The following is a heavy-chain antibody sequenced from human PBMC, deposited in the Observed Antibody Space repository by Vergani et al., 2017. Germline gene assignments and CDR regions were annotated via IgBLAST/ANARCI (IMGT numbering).Heavy chain of an antibody. CDR2: IDHTGRP. J-gene: IGHJ6*03. Sequence: QVQLQQWGGGLLKPSETLSLTCVVNGGSFTRYHWTCIRQSPGEGLEWVGDIDHTGRPDYNTSLKYLLTLSVDKSRNHFSLTLNSVTSTDTAIYFCARVNTETNGHLYYYYYMDVWGQGTAVTVS. CDR1: GGSFTRYH. V-gene: IGHV4-34*01. CDR3: ARVNTETNGHLYYYYYMDV. D-gene: IGHD4-11*01.